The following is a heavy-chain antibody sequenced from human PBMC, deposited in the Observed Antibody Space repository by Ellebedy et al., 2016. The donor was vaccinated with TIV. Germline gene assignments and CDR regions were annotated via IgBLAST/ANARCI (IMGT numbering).Heavy chain of an antibody. CDR1: GYSISSGYY. CDR3: AGSLGSSRIDY. CDR2: IYHSGST. V-gene: IGHV4-38-2*02. D-gene: IGHD6-6*01. J-gene: IGHJ4*02. Sequence: SETLSLTCTVSGYSISSGYYWGWIRQPPGKGLEWIGSIYHSGSTYYNPSLKSRVTIPVDTSKNQFSLKLSSVTAADTAVYYCAGSLGSSRIDYWGQGTLVTVSS.